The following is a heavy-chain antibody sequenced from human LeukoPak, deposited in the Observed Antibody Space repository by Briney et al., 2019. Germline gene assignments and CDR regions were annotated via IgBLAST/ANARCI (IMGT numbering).Heavy chain of an antibody. Sequence: PGGSLRLSCAASGFTVSSTTMSWVRQTPGKGLEWVSTICSSGGIIYYADSVKGRFTISRDNSKSTLFLQMSTLGAEDTAVYYCAKGRGGDCSYSMDVWGQGTTVTVSS. V-gene: IGHV3-23*01. CDR2: ICSSGGII. CDR1: GFTVSSTT. J-gene: IGHJ6*02. CDR3: AKGRGGDCSYSMDV. D-gene: IGHD2-21*01.